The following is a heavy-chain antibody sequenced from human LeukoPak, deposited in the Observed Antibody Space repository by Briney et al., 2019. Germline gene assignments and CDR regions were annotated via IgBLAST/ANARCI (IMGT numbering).Heavy chain of an antibody. CDR2: ISSDGSNR. D-gene: IGHD6-19*01. Sequence: GGSLRLSCAASGFTFSSHWMHWVRQAPGKGLVWVSRISSDGSNRNYADSVKGRFIISRDNAKNTVYLQMNSLRVEDTAVYYCAREGWGWSAFDIWGQGTMVTVSS. CDR1: GFTFSSHW. V-gene: IGHV3-74*01. J-gene: IGHJ3*02. CDR3: AREGWGWSAFDI.